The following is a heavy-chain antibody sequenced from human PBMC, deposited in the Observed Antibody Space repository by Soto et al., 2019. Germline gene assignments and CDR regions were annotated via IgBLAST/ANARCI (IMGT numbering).Heavy chain of an antibody. CDR1: GFTFSSYG. D-gene: IGHD3-3*01. V-gene: IGHV3-33*01. CDR3: ARNGYYDFWSGYYIGQNWFDP. J-gene: IGHJ5*02. CDR2: IWYDGSNK. Sequence: PGGSLRLSCAASGFTFSSYGMHWVRQAPGNGLEWVAVIWYDGSNKYYADSVKGRFTISRDNSKNTLYLQMNSLRAEDTAVYYCARNGYYDFWSGYYIGQNWFDPWGQGTLVTVSS.